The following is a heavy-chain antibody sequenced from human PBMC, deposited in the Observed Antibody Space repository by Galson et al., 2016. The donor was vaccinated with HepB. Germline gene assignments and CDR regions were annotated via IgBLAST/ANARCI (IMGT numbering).Heavy chain of an antibody. J-gene: IGHJ4*02. V-gene: IGHV3-23*01. CDR3: EKSKVFIETYGGGFDY. CDR1: GFTFSSYA. Sequence: SLRLSCAASGFTFSSYAMSWVRQAPGKGLEWVSAISDSGGSTYYADSVKGRFIISRDNSKNTLYLQMNSLRAGDTAVYYCEKSKVFIETYGGGFDYWGQGTLVTVSS. CDR2: ISDSGGST. D-gene: IGHD4-17*01.